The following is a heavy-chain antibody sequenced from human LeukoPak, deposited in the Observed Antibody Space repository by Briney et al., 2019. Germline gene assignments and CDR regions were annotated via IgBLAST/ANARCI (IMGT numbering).Heavy chain of an antibody. CDR3: AKGSAASRPYFFDY. Sequence: PGGSLRLSCAASGFTFSRYAMSWVRQAPGKGLEWVSAITDSGGSTYYADSVKGRFTISRDNSKNTLYLQVNSLRVEDTAVYYCAKGSAASRPYFFDYWGQGTLVTVSS. CDR2: ITDSGGST. CDR1: GFTFSRYA. D-gene: IGHD6-25*01. J-gene: IGHJ4*02. V-gene: IGHV3-23*01.